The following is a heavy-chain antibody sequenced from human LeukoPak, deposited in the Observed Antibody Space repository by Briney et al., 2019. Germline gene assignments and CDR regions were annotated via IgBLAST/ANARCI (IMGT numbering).Heavy chain of an antibody. CDR1: GGSISSSNW. D-gene: IGHD5-24*01. Sequence: SGTLSLTCTVSGGSISSSNWWNWVRQPPGKGLEWIGEISHSGIANYNPSLRSRVTFSVDTSKNQFSLKLSSVTAADTAVYYCARKRRDGYNYFDYWGQGTLVTVSS. V-gene: IGHV4-4*02. CDR3: ARKRRDGYNYFDY. CDR2: ISHSGIA. J-gene: IGHJ4*02.